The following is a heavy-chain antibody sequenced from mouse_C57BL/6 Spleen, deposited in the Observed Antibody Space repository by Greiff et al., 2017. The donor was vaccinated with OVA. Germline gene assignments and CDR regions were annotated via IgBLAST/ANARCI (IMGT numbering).Heavy chain of an antibody. V-gene: IGHV1-82*01. CDR3: ARQLRLYAMDY. CDR1: GYAFSSSW. CDR2: IYPGDGDT. Sequence: QVQLQQSGPELVKPGASVKISCKASGYAFSSSWMNWVKQRPGKGLEWIGRIYPGDGDTNYNGKFKGKATLTADKSSSTAYMQLSSLTSEDSAVYFRARQLRLYAMDYWGQGTSVTVSS. D-gene: IGHD3-2*02. J-gene: IGHJ4*01.